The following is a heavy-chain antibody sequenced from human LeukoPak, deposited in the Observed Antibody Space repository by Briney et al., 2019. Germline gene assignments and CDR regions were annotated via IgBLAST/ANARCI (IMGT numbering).Heavy chain of an antibody. V-gene: IGHV5-51*01. D-gene: IGHD1-14*01. CDR3: ARPEGFAQDAFDI. CDR2: IYPGDSDT. J-gene: IGHJ3*02. CDR1: GYSFTSYW. Sequence: GESLKISCKGSGYSFTSYWIGWVRQMPGKGLEWMGIIYPGDSDTRYSPSFQGQVTISADKPISTAYLQWSSLKASDTAMYYCARPEGFAQDAFDIWGQGTMVTVSS.